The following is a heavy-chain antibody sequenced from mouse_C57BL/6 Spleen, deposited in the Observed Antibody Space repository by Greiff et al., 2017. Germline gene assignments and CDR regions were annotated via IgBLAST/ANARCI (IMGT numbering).Heavy chain of an antibody. CDR2: IWSGGST. CDR3: ARNWGIYYGNYEYAMDY. Sequence: QVQLKQSGPGLVQPSQSLSITCTVSGFSLTSYGVHWVRQSPGKGLEWLGVIWSGGSTDYNAAFISRLSISKDNSKSQVFFKMNSLQADDTAIYYCARNWGIYYGNYEYAMDYWGQGTSVTVSS. D-gene: IGHD2-1*01. CDR1: GFSLTSYG. J-gene: IGHJ4*01. V-gene: IGHV2-2*01.